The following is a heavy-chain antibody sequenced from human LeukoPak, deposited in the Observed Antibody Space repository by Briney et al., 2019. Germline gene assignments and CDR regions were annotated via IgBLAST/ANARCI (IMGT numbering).Heavy chain of an antibody. J-gene: IGHJ4*02. CDR3: SRGRGYCGGGTCYYFDY. Sequence: PGRSLRLSCTASRFTFDDYAMSWVRQAPGKGLEWVGFIKSNAYGGTTEYAASVKGRFTISRDDSKSIAYLQMNSLKTEDTAVYYCSRGRGYCGGGTCYYFDYWGQGTLVTVSS. CDR1: RFTFDDYA. CDR2: IKSNAYGGTT. V-gene: IGHV3-49*04. D-gene: IGHD2-15*01.